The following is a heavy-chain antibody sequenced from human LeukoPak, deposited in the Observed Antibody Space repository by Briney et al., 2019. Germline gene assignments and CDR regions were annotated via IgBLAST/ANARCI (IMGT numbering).Heavy chain of an antibody. CDR3: ARGEIAAAGVDY. Sequence: GASVKVSCKASGYTFTSYDINWVRQATGQGLEWMGWMNPNSGNTGYAQKFQGRVTITRNTSISTAYMELSSLTSEDTAVYYCARGEIAAAGVDYWGQGTLVTVSS. CDR1: GYTFTSYD. V-gene: IGHV1-8*03. CDR2: MNPNSGNT. D-gene: IGHD6-13*01. J-gene: IGHJ4*02.